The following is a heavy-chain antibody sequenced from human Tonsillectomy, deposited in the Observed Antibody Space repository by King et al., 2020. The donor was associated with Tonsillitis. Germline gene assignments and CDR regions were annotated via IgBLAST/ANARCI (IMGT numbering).Heavy chain of an antibody. CDR3: AREVGIADRLAGYYYVTDV. CDR1: GFTFSSYA. V-gene: IGHV3-30*04. CDR2: IAYVGCHK. D-gene: IGHD6-6*01. Sequence: VQLVESGGGVVQPGRSLRLSCAASGFTFSSYAINWVRQAPGKGLEWVAVIAYVGCHKYYADSVKGRFTISRDNPKNTLYLQMHSLRGEDPAVYYCAREVGIADRLAGYYYVTDVWGQGTTVTVSS. J-gene: IGHJ6*02.